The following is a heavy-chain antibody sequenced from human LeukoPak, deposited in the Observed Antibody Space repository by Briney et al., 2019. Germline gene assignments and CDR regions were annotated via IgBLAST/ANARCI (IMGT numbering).Heavy chain of an antibody. CDR3: ASGALLPDAFDI. V-gene: IGHV4-59*01. J-gene: IGHJ3*02. Sequence: SETLSLTCPVSGGSISSYYWSWIRQPPGKGLEWIGYIYYSGSTNYNPSLKSRVTISVDTSKNQFSLKLSSVTAADTAVYYCASGALLPDAFDIWGQGTMVTVSS. CDR1: GGSISSYY. D-gene: IGHD1-26*01. CDR2: IYYSGST.